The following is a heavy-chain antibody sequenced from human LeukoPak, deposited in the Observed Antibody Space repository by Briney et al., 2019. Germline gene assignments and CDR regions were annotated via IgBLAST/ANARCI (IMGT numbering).Heavy chain of an antibody. Sequence: PGGSLRLSCAASGFTFSSYAIHWVRQAPGKGLEWVAVISYDGSNKYYADSVKGRFTISRDNPKNTLYLQMNSLRAEDTAVYYCARDSSGWSGRHLVDYWGQGTLVTVSS. V-gene: IGHV3-30-3*01. J-gene: IGHJ4*02. D-gene: IGHD6-19*01. CDR3: ARDSSGWSGRHLVDY. CDR2: ISYDGSNK. CDR1: GFTFSSYA.